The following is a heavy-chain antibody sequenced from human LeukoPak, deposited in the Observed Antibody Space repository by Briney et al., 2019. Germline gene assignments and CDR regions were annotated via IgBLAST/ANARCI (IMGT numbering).Heavy chain of an antibody. CDR3: ARDTYYYDSSGYWWFDP. CDR2: IYTSGST. J-gene: IGHJ5*02. D-gene: IGHD3-22*01. V-gene: IGHV4-4*07. Sequence: SETLSLTCTVPGASISSYYWSWIRQPAGKGLEWIGRIYTSGSTNYNPSLKSRVTMSVDTSKNQFSLKLSSVTAAATAVYYCARDTYYYDSSGYWWFDPWGQGTLVTVSS. CDR1: GASISSYY.